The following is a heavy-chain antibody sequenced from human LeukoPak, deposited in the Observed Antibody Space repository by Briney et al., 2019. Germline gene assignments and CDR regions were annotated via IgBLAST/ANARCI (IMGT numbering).Heavy chain of an antibody. CDR2: ISYDGSNK. J-gene: IGHJ4*02. D-gene: IGHD2-21*02. V-gene: IGHV3-30*18. CDR3: AKDYCGGDCYPDY. Sequence: GGSLRLSCAASGFTFRSYGMHWVRQAPGKGLEWVAVISYDGSNKYYADSVKARFTISRDNSKNTLYLQMNSLRAEDTAVYYCAKDYCGGDCYPDYWGQGTRV. CDR1: GFTFRSYG.